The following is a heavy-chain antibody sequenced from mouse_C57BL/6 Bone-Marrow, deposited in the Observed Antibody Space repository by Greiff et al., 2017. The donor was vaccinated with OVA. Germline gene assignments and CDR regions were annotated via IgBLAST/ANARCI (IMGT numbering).Heavy chain of an antibody. V-gene: IGHV3-1*01. J-gene: IGHJ4*01. Sequence: EVKLQESGPGMVKPSQSLSLTCTVTGYSITSGYDWHWIRHFPGNKLEWMGYISYSGSTNYNPSLKSRISITHDTSKNHFFLKLNSVTTEDTATYYCARTPHYGSSYYAMDDWGQGTSVTVSS. CDR1: GYSITSGYD. CDR2: ISYSGST. D-gene: IGHD1-1*01. CDR3: ARTPHYGSSYYAMDD.